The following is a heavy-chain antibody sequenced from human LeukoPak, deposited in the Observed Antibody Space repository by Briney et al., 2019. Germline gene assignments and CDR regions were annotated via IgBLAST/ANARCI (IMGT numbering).Heavy chain of an antibody. J-gene: IGHJ4*02. CDR3: ARRRVGTTPPDG. V-gene: IGHV4-39*01. D-gene: IGHD1-26*01. CDR2: VYYSGTT. Sequence: SETLSLTCTVSGDSVGSTTYYWGWVRQPPGKALEWIGIVYYSGTTYYNPSLKSRVTISLDTSKNKFSLRLTSVAAADPAVYYCARRRVGTTPPDGWGQGPLVPVSS. CDR1: GDSVGSTTYY.